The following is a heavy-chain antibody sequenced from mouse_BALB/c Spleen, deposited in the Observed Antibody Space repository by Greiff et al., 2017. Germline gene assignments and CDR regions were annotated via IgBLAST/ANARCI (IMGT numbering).Heavy chain of an antibody. J-gene: IGHJ3*01. V-gene: IGHV1S81*02. CDR2: INPSNGGT. D-gene: IGHD4-1*01. Sequence: QVQLQQSGAELVKPGASVKLSCKASGYTFTSYYMYWVKQRPGQGLEWIGEINPSNGGTNFNEKFKSKATLTVDKSSSTAYMQLSSLTSEDSAVYYCTRSQTGTDWFADWGQGTLVTVSA. CDR1: GYTFTSYY. CDR3: TRSQTGTDWFAD.